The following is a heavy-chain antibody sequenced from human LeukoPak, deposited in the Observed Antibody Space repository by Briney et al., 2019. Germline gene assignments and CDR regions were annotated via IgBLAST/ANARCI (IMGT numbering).Heavy chain of an antibody. CDR2: INHSGST. J-gene: IGHJ3*02. CDR1: GGSFSGYY. Sequence: SETLSLTCAVYGGSFSGYYWSWIRQPPGKGLEWIGEINHSGSTNYNPSLKSRVTISVDTSKNQFSLKLSSVTAADTAVYYCARDASGYSSGWYNGEDAFDIWGQGTMVTVSS. V-gene: IGHV4-34*01. D-gene: IGHD6-19*01. CDR3: ARDASGYSSGWYNGEDAFDI.